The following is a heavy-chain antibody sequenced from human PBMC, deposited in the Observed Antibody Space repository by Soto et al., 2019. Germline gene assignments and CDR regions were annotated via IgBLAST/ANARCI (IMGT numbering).Heavy chain of an antibody. J-gene: IGHJ4*02. CDR2: ISTTSSSI. D-gene: IGHD3-3*01. V-gene: IGHV3-48*02. CDR1: GFTFSSYS. Sequence: GGSLRLSCEASGFTFSSYSMNWVRQAPGKGLEWISYISTTSSSIYYADSVKGRFTISRDNAKNSLLLQMNNLRDEDTAVYYCARKGVAFDYWGQGALVPVSS. CDR3: ARKGVAFDY.